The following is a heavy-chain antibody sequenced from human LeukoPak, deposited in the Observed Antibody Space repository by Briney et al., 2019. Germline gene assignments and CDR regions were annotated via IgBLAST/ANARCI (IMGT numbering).Heavy chain of an antibody. Sequence: PGGSLRLSCAASGFTFSSYAMHWVRQAPGKGLEWVAVISYDGGNKYYADSVKGRFTISRDNSKNTLYLQMNSLRAEDTAVYYCAREVVGYCSSASCHPPWRNGMDVWGQGTTVTVSS. D-gene: IGHD2-2*01. V-gene: IGHV3-30-3*01. J-gene: IGHJ6*02. CDR1: GFTFSSYA. CDR2: ISYDGGNK. CDR3: AREVVGYCSSASCHPPWRNGMDV.